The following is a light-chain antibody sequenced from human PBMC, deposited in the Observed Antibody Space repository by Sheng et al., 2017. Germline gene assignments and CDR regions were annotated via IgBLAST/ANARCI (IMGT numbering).Light chain of an antibody. CDR2: TAS. Sequence: DIQMTQSPSSLSASVGDRVTITCRASQDIRKWLAWYQQKTGKAPKLLIYTASSLQSGVPSRFSGSGSGTDFTLTISSLQPEDFATYYCQQADSFPITFGQGTRLEIE. CDR1: QDIRKW. CDR3: QQADSFPIT. J-gene: IGKJ5*01. V-gene: IGKV1-12*01.